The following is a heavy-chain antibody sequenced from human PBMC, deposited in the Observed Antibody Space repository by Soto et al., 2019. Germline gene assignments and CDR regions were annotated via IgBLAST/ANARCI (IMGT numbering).Heavy chain of an antibody. D-gene: IGHD3-10*01. V-gene: IGHV1-18*01. CDR3: ARDTMVREVIIPRWFDP. CDR1: GYTFTSYG. Sequence: ASVKVSCKASGYTFTSYGISWVRQAPGQGLEWMGWISAYNGNTNYAQKLQGRVTMTTDTSTSTAYMELRSLRSDDTAVYYCARDTMVREVIIPRWFDPWGQGTLVTVSS. CDR2: ISAYNGNT. J-gene: IGHJ5*02.